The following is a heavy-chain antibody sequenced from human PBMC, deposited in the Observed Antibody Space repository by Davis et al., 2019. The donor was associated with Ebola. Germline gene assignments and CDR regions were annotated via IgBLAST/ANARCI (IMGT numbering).Heavy chain of an antibody. Sequence: GESLKISCAASGFTFSSYWMHWVPQAPAKALVWVSRSNSDRSSTSYADSVKGRFTISRDNAKNTLYLQMNSLRAEDTAVYYCASGSSGWYYYYYGMDVWGQGTTVTVSS. V-gene: IGHV3-74*01. CDR3: ASGSSGWYYYYYGMDV. D-gene: IGHD6-19*01. CDR2: SNSDRSST. J-gene: IGHJ6*02. CDR1: GFTFSSYW.